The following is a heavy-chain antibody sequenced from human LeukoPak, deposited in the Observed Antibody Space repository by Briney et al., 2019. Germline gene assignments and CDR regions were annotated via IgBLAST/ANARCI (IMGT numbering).Heavy chain of an antibody. CDR2: IYHSESP. CDR3: ARVYTGSSWDYYYYMDV. Sequence: SETLSLTCTVSGYSITSAYYWGWIRQPPGKGLEWIGTIYHSESPYYNPSLKSRVTISVDTSKNHFSLRLRSLTAADTAVYYCARVYTGSSWDYYYYMDVWGKGTTVTVSS. V-gene: IGHV4-38-2*02. D-gene: IGHD6-13*01. J-gene: IGHJ6*03. CDR1: GYSITSAYY.